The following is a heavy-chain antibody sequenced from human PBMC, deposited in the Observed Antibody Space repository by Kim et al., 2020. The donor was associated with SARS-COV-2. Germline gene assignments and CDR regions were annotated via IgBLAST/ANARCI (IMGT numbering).Heavy chain of an antibody. D-gene: IGHD2-21*02. CDR2: IYYSGST. J-gene: IGHJ3*02. Sequence: SETLSLTCTVSGGSISSSSYYWGWIRQPPGKGLEWIGSIYYSGSTYYNPSLKSRVTISVDTSKNQFSLKLSSVTAADTAVYYCARDPLGLYAFDIWGQGTMVTVSS. CDR3: ARDPLGLYAFDI. V-gene: IGHV4-39*07. CDR1: GGSISSSSYY.